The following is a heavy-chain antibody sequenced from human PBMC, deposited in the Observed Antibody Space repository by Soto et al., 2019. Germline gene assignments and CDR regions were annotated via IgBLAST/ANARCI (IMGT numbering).Heavy chain of an antibody. CDR3: TTSALLWFGETEFDY. V-gene: IGHV3-15*07. Sequence: PGGSLRLSCAASGFTFSNAWMNWVRQAPGKGLEWVGRIKSKTDGGTTDYAAPVKGRFTISRDDSKNTLYLQMNSLKTEDTAVYYCTTSALLWFGETEFDYWGQGTLVTVSS. J-gene: IGHJ4*02. CDR1: GFTFSNAW. D-gene: IGHD3-10*01. CDR2: IKSKTDGGTT.